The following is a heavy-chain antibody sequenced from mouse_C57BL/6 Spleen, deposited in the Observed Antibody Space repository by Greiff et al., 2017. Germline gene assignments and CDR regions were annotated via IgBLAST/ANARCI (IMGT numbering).Heavy chain of an antibody. CDR1: GYTFTSYW. J-gene: IGHJ2*01. D-gene: IGHD1-1*01. Sequence: QVQLQQPGTELVKPGASVKLSCKASGYTFTSYWMHWVKQRPGQGLEWIGNINPSNGGTNYNEKFKSKATLTVDKTSNTAYMPLSSLTSEASSVYYCAPSDYYGSSYPIDYWGQGTTLTVSS. CDR2: INPSNGGT. CDR3: APSDYYGSSYPIDY. V-gene: IGHV1-53*01.